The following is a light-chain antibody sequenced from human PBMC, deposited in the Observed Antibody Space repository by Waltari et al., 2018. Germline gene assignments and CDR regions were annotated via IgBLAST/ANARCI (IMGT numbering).Light chain of an antibody. CDR1: QTIFMF. CDR2: GAS. Sequence: DIQMTQSPSSLSASLGDRLTITCRASQTIFMFLNWYQQRPGKAPNLLIYGASNLLSGVPSRFSGSGSGTDFTLTISSLQPEDVATYYCQESFTSPRTFGPGTKVEI. J-gene: IGKJ1*01. V-gene: IGKV1-39*01. CDR3: QESFTSPRT.